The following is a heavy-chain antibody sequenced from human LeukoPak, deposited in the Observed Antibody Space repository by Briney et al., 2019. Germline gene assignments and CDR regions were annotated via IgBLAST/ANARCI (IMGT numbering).Heavy chain of an antibody. CDR2: ISSSSSYI. CDR3: ARTEAAHEDFDY. D-gene: IGHD6-13*01. V-gene: IGHV3-21*01. J-gene: IGHJ4*02. Sequence: GGSLRLSCAASGFTFSSYSMNWVRQAPGKGLEWVSSISSSSSYIYYADSVKGRFTISRDNAKNSLYLQMNSLRAEDTAVYHCARTEAAHEDFDYWGQGTLVTVSS. CDR1: GFTFSSYS.